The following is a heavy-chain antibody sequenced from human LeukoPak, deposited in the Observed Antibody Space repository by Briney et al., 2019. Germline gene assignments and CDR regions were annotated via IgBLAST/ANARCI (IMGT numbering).Heavy chain of an antibody. Sequence: GGSLRLSCAASGFRFTFSTYWMPWVRQAPGKGLVWVSRTTSDGSSTTYTDSVKGRFTISRDNAKNTLYLQMNSLRAEDTAMYYCASDGDKGGAFRIWGQGTMVTVSS. CDR2: TTSDGSST. J-gene: IGHJ3*02. CDR3: ASDGDKGGAFRI. V-gene: IGHV3-74*01. CDR1: GFRFTFSTYW. D-gene: IGHD4-23*01.